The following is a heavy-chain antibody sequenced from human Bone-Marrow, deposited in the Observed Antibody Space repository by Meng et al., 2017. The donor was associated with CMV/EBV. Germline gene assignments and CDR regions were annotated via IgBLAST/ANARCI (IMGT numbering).Heavy chain of an antibody. CDR2: ISSSGSVK. CDR3: ARDTGWELTRTFDY. CDR1: EFSFSSYE. Sequence: GESLKISCGASEFSFSSYEMHWVRQARGKGLAWVSYISSSGSVKDYADSVRGRFTISRDNAKNSLYLQMNSLRAEDTAVYYCARDTGWELTRTFDYWGQGTLVTVSS. D-gene: IGHD1-26*01. V-gene: IGHV3-48*03. J-gene: IGHJ4*02.